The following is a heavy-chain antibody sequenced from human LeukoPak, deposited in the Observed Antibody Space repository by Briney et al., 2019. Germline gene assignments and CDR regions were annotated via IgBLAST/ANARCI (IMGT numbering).Heavy chain of an antibody. CDR1: GGSISSSSYY. V-gene: IGHV4-39*07. D-gene: IGHD4-23*01. Sequence: SETLSLTCVVSGGSISSSSYYWGWIRQPPGKGLEWIGSIYYSGSTYYNPSLKSRVTISVDTSKNQFSLKLSSVTAADTAVYYCASDDYGGNSAPIDYWGQGTLVTVSS. CDR3: ASDDYGGNSAPIDY. CDR2: IYYSGST. J-gene: IGHJ4*02.